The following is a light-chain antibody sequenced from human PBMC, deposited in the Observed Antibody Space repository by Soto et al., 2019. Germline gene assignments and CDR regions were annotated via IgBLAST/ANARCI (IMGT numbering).Light chain of an antibody. J-gene: IGKJ1*01. Sequence: EVVMTQSPATLSVSPWERATLSCRASESVSRNLAWYQQKPGQAPRLLIYDASTRATGIPDRFSGGGSGTEFTLTISSLQSEDFAVYYCQQYNDWPPGEAFGQGTKVDI. CDR3: QQYNDWPPGEA. CDR2: DAS. V-gene: IGKV3-15*01. CDR1: ESVSRN.